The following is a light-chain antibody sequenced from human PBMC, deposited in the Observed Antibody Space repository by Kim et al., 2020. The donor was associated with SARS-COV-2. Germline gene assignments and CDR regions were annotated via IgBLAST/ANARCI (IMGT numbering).Light chain of an antibody. J-gene: IGKJ1*01. V-gene: IGKV1-27*01. CDR2: AAA. CDR3: QKYNSAPWT. Sequence: ASIGDRVTITGRASQDIANSLAWYQQKPGKVPQVLIYAAATLQSGVPSRFSGSGSGTESTLTIGSLQTEDVATYYCQKYNSAPWTFGPGTKVDIK. CDR1: QDIANS.